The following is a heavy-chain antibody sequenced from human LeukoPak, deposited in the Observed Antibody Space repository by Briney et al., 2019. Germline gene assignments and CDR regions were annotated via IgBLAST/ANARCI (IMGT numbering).Heavy chain of an antibody. Sequence: AGGSLRLSCAASGFTFSSYGMHWVRQAPGKGLEWVAVIWYDGSNKYYADSVKGRFTISRDNSKNTLYLQMNSLRAEDTAVYYCARGAVPAAQPYFDYWGQGTLVTVSS. V-gene: IGHV3-33*01. D-gene: IGHD2-2*01. CDR3: ARGAVPAAQPYFDY. CDR2: IWYDGSNK. J-gene: IGHJ4*02. CDR1: GFTFSSYG.